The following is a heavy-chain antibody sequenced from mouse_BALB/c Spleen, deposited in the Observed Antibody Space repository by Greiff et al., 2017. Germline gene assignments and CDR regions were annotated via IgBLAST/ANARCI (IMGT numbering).Heavy chain of an antibody. V-gene: IGHV5-9-3*01. CDR3: ARRGMIRGYAMDY. D-gene: IGHD2-4*01. CDR1: GFTFSSYA. J-gene: IGHJ4*01. Sequence: EVKLMESGGGLVKPGGSLKLSCAASGFTFSSYAMSWVRQTPEKRLEWVATISSGGSYTYYPDSVKGRFTISRDNAKNTLYLQMSSLRSEDTAMYYCARRGMIRGYAMDYWGQGTSVTVSS. CDR2: ISSGGSYT.